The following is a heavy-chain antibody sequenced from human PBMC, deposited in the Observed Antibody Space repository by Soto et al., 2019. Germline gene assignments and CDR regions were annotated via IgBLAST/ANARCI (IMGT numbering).Heavy chain of an antibody. Sequence: HVQLVESGGGVVHPGTSLRLSCEVSGLTFNTSGMHWVRQVPGRGLEWVAVISYDGATKYYGDNLKGQFTVSRDNSKNTLFLYINSLRAEDTAVYYCATKARVTNKLYYGMDVWGHGTTVTVSS. D-gene: IGHD3-10*01. CDR3: ATKARVTNKLYYGMDV. CDR1: GLTFNTSG. CDR2: ISYDGATK. V-gene: IGHV3-30*03. J-gene: IGHJ6*02.